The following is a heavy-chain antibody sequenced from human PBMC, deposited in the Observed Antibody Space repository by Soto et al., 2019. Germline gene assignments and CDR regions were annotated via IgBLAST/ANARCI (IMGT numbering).Heavy chain of an antibody. Sequence: GGSLRLSCAASGFTFSSYAIHWVREAPGKGLEWVAVISYDGSNKYYADSVKGRFTISRDNSKNTLYLQMNSLRAEDTAVYYCARATMVRGVNIYWGQGTLVTVSS. CDR3: ARATMVRGVNIY. D-gene: IGHD3-10*01. J-gene: IGHJ4*02. V-gene: IGHV3-30-3*01. CDR1: GFTFSSYA. CDR2: ISYDGSNK.